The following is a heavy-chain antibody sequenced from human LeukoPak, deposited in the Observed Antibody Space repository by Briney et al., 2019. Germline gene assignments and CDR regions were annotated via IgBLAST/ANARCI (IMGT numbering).Heavy chain of an antibody. Sequence: SVKVSCKASGYSFTSYDINWVRQAPGQGLEWMGGIIPIFGTANYAQKFQGRVTITADESTSTAYMELSSLRSEDTAVYYCARVLVVPAAIGYYYYYMDVWGKGTTVTVSS. CDR3: ARVLVVPAAIGYYYYYMDV. J-gene: IGHJ6*03. D-gene: IGHD2-2*02. CDR2: IIPIFGTA. V-gene: IGHV1-69*13. CDR1: GYSFTSYD.